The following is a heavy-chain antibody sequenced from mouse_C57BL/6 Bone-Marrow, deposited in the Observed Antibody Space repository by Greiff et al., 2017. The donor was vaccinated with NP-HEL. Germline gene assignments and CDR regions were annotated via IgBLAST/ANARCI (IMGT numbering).Heavy chain of an antibody. CDR3: ARRIYSNYGFAY. V-gene: IGHV1-55*01. D-gene: IGHD2-5*01. CDR2: IYPGSGST. Sequence: QVQLKESGAELVKPGASVKMSCKASGYTFTSYWITWVKQRPGQGLEWIGDIYPGSGSTNYNEKFKSKATLAVDTSSSTAYMQLSSLTSEDSAVYYCARRIYSNYGFAYWGQGTLVTVSA. J-gene: IGHJ3*01. CDR1: GYTFTSYW.